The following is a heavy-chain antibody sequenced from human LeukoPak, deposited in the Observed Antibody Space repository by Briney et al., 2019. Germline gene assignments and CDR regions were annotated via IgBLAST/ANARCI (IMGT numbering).Heavy chain of an antibody. Sequence: GESLKISCKGSGYTFTSYWIGWMRQMPGTGLEWMGIIYAGDSDTRYSPSFQGQVTISADKSINTAYVQWSSLKASDTAMYYCARGSGSYFDYWGQGTLVTVSS. CDR2: IYAGDSDT. V-gene: IGHV5-51*01. CDR3: ARGSGSYFDY. J-gene: IGHJ4*02. CDR1: GYTFTSYW. D-gene: IGHD1-26*01.